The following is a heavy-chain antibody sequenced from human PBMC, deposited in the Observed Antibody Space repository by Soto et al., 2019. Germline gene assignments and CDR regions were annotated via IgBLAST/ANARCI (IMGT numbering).Heavy chain of an antibody. CDR3: ARVLVAARWKKNDAFDI. D-gene: IGHD2-15*01. V-gene: IGHV3-48*01. CDR1: GFTFSSYS. Sequence: EVQLVESGGGLVQPGGSLRLSCAASGFTFSSYSMNWVRQAPGKGLEWVSYISSSSSTIYYADSVKGRFTISRDNAKNSLYLKMNSLRAKDTAVYYCARVLVAARWKKNDAFDIWGQGTMVTVSS. CDR2: ISSSSSTI. J-gene: IGHJ3*02.